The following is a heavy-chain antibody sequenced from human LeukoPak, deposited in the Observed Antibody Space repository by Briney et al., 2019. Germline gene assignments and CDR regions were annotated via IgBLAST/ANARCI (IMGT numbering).Heavy chain of an antibody. CDR1: GGSISSYY. CDR3: ARSSHPVAGIVVH. CDR2: IYDSGST. J-gene: IGHJ4*02. V-gene: IGHV4-59*08. D-gene: IGHD6-19*01. Sequence: PSETLSLTCTVSGGSISSYYWSWIRQPPGKGLEWIGYIYDSGSTNYNPSLKSRVTISVDTSRKQFSLKLSSATAADTAVYYCARSSHPVAGIVVHWGQGSLVTVSS.